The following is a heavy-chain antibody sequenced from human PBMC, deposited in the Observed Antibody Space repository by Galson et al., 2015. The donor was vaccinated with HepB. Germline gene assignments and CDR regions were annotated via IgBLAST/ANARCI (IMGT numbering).Heavy chain of an antibody. D-gene: IGHD6-19*01. CDR1: GDSISSSSYY. CDR2: IYYSGST. Sequence: ETLSLTCTVSGDSISSSSYYWGWIRQPPGKGLEWIGSIYYSGSTYYNPSLKSRVTISVDTSKNQFSLKLSSVTAADTAVYYCARHIAVAGNNNWFDPWGQGTLVTVSS. J-gene: IGHJ5*02. V-gene: IGHV4-39*01. CDR3: ARHIAVAGNNNWFDP.